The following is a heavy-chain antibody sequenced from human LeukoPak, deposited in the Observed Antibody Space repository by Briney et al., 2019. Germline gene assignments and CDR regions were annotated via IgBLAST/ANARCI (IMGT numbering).Heavy chain of an antibody. CDR2: IYYSGST. D-gene: IGHD5-24*01. CDR1: GGSISSYY. J-gene: IGHJ4*02. Sequence: PSETLSLTCTVSGGSISSYYWSWIRQPPGKGLEWIGYIYYSGSTNYNPSLKSRVTISVDTSKNQFSLKLSSVTAADTAVYYCARARKDGYNSYYFDYWGQGTLVTVSS. V-gene: IGHV4-59*01. CDR3: ARARKDGYNSYYFDY.